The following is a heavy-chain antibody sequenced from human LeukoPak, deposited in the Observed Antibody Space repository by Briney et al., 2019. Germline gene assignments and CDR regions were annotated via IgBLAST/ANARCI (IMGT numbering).Heavy chain of an antibody. V-gene: IGHV4-59*01. CDR1: GGSISSYY. J-gene: IGHJ6*02. CDR2: IYYSGGT. CDR3: ARVRDGYDYYYYYGMDV. Sequence: SETLSLTCTVSGGSISSYYWSWIRQPPGKGLEWIGYIYYSGGTNYNPSLKSRVTISVDTSKNQFSLKLSSVTAADTAVYYCARVRDGYDYYYYYGMDVWGQGTTVTVSS. D-gene: IGHD5-24*01.